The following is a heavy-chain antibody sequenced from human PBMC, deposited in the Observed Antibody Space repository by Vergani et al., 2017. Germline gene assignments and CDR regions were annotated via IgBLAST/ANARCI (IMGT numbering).Heavy chain of an antibody. D-gene: IGHD6-6*01. CDR1: GGSISSYY. CDR2: IYYSGST. J-gene: IGHJ4*02. CDR3: ASSSSRRYFDY. Sequence: QVQLQESGPGLVKPSETLSLTCTVSGGSISSYYWSWIRQPPGQGLEWIGYIYYSGSTNYNPCLKSRVTISVDTSKNQFSRKLSSVTAADTAVYYCASSSSRRYFDYWGQGTLVTVSS. V-gene: IGHV4-59*01.